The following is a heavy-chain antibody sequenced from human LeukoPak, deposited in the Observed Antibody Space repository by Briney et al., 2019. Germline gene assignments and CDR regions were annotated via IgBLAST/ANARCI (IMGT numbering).Heavy chain of an antibody. V-gene: IGHV1-3*01. CDR3: ARERWHCRVNCYSVHYYALDV. CDR1: GYTFTNYA. Sequence: GASVKVSCKGSGYTFTNYAVHWVRQAPGQRLERLGWINPGNGDTKYSQNFQGRVTVTSDTSAATAYVELNSLTSEDTAVYYCARERWHCRVNCYSVHYYALDVWGQGTTVTVSS. CDR2: INPGNGDT. J-gene: IGHJ6*02. D-gene: IGHD2-15*01.